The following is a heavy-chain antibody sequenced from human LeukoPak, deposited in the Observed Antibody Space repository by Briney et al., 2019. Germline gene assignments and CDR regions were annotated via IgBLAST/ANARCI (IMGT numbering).Heavy chain of an antibody. D-gene: IGHD1-26*01. J-gene: IGHJ2*01. V-gene: IGHV1-8*01. Sequence: GASVKVSCKASGYTFTSYDINWVRPATGQGLEWMGWMNPNSGNTGYAQKFQGRVTMTRNTSISTAYMELSSLRSEDTAVYYCAIVGARYYWYFDLWGRGTLVTVSS. CDR1: GYTFTSYD. CDR3: AIVGARYYWYFDL. CDR2: MNPNSGNT.